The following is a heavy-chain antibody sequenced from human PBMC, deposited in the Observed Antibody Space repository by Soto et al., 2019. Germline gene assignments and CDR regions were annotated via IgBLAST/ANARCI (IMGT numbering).Heavy chain of an antibody. Sequence: QVQLVQSGAEVKKPGASVKVSCKASGYTFTSYGISWVRQAPGQGLEWMGWISANNGNTNYAQKIQGRVTMTTDTSTSTANTELRSLRSDGTAVYYCARDGRYSGSYGGYYFDYWGQGTLVTVSS. CDR1: GYTFTSYG. V-gene: IGHV1-18*01. CDR2: ISANNGNT. CDR3: ARDGRYSGSYGGYYFDY. J-gene: IGHJ4*02. D-gene: IGHD1-26*01.